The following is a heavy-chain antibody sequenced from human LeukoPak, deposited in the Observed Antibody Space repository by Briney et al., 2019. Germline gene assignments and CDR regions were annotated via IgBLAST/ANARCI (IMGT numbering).Heavy chain of an antibody. V-gene: IGHV3-30-3*01. Sequence: GGSLRLSCAASGFTFSSYAMHWVRQAPGKGLEWVAGILHDGSNKYYADSVKGRFTISRDNSKNPLSLQMTSLRADDTAVYYCGRDGNRGVYVNFDNWGQGTLVTSPQ. CDR3: GRDGNRGVYVNFDN. D-gene: IGHD2/OR15-2a*01. CDR2: ILHDGSNK. CDR1: GFTFSSYA. J-gene: IGHJ4*02.